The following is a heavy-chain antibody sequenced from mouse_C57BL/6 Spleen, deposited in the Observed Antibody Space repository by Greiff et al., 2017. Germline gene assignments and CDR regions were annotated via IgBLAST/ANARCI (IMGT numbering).Heavy chain of an antibody. V-gene: IGHV5-6*01. CDR3: ARQETAQVHLDY. Sequence: ELQLVESGGDLVKPGGSLKLSCAASGFTFSSYGMSWVRQTPDKRLEWVATISSGGSYTYYPDSVKGRFTISRDNAKNTLYLQRSSLKSEDTAMYYCARQETAQVHLDYWGQGTTLTVSS. CDR2: ISSGGSYT. J-gene: IGHJ2*01. D-gene: IGHD3-2*02. CDR1: GFTFSSYG.